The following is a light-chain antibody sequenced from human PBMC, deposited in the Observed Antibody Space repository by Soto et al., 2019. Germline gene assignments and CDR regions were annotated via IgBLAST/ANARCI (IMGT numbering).Light chain of an antibody. V-gene: IGKV1-17*02. CDR2: AAA. CDR3: LQFNSYPRT. CDR1: QSISSY. Sequence: DIQMTRAPSSLSACVGDRVTITCRASQSISSYLNWYQQKPGKAPKLLIYAAASLESGVPSRFSGSRSGTEFTLTISNLQPEDFATYYCLQFNSYPRTFGQGTKVDIK. J-gene: IGKJ1*01.